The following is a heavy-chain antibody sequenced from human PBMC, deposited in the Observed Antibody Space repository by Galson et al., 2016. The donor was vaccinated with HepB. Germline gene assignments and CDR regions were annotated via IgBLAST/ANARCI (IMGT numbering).Heavy chain of an antibody. CDR3: ARVGGEWVASYLF. Sequence: SVKVSCKASGGIFSSYAISWVRQARGQGLEWMGGIIPIFGTANYAQKFQGRVTITADESTSTAYMELSSLRSEDTAVYFCARVGGEWVASYLFWGQGTLVTVAS. CDR2: IIPIFGTA. V-gene: IGHV1-69*13. D-gene: IGHD2-21*01. CDR1: GGIFSSYA. J-gene: IGHJ4*02.